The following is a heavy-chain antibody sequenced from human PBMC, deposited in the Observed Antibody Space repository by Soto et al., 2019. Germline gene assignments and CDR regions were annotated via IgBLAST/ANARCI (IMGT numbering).Heavy chain of an antibody. Sequence: PGGSLRLSCTASGFTFSIFTLHWVRQAPGKGLEWVSSVNSDNAYIYYADSVRGRFTISRDNAKNSLSLQMNSLRADDTAVYYCARGFCSGGNCNNGLDVWGQGTTVTVSS. J-gene: IGHJ6*02. CDR3: ARGFCSGGNCNNGLDV. CDR1: GFTFSIFT. V-gene: IGHV3-21*01. D-gene: IGHD2-15*01. CDR2: VNSDNAYI.